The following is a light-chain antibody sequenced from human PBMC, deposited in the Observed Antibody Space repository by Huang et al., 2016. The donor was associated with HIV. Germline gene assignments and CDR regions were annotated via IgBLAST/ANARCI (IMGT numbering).Light chain of an antibody. V-gene: IGKV3-15*01. Sequence: EIVMTQSPVTWSVSPGESATLSCRASQNVSTNLAWYQHKPGRAPRLLIYGASTRATSVPARYSASGSSTGFNLTVGGLRSDDFAVYYGQHYDNWAAATFGQGTKLEFK. CDR2: GAS. CDR1: QNVSTN. CDR3: QHYDNWAAAT. J-gene: IGKJ1*01.